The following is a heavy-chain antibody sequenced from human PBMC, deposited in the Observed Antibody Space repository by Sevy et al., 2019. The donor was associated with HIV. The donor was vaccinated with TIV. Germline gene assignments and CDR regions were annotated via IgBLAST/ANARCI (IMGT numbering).Heavy chain of an antibody. Sequence: GGSLRLSCTASGFDFANAWMNWVRQAPGKGLEWVGHIKSITDGGAADYAASVKGRFTISRHDSKNTLYLHMNSLKAEDTALYHSSTHDLISYWGRGTLVAVSS. J-gene: IGHJ4*02. V-gene: IGHV3-15*07. CDR3: STHDLISY. CDR2: IKSITDGGAA. CDR1: GFDFANAW.